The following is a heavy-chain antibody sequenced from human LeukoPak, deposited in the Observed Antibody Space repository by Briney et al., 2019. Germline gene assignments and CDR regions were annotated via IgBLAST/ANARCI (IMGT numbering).Heavy chain of an antibody. V-gene: IGHV4-39*01. CDR1: GGSISSSSDY. J-gene: IGHJ1*01. Sequence: SEILSLTCSVSGGSISSSSDYWGWIRQPPGQGLEWIGTMSYSGTTFYNPSLKSRVTMSVDTSKNQFSLNLRSATAADTAVYYCVAAHSSYRRYEDQHWGQGTLVTV. CDR2: MSYSGTT. D-gene: IGHD3-16*02. CDR3: VAAHSSYRRYEDQH.